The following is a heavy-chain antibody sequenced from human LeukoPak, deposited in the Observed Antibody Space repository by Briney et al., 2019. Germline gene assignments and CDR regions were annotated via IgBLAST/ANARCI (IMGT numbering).Heavy chain of an antibody. CDR1: GFTFSNSG. D-gene: IGHD3-10*01. Sequence: GGSLRLSCAASGFTFSNSGMSWVRQAPGKGLEWVSAISTDAGETHYADSVKGRFTISRDNGKSTIYLQMNSLRVDDTAIYYCAKAATYFYGSVTYDWFESWGQGTLVTVSS. J-gene: IGHJ5*01. V-gene: IGHV3-23*01. CDR2: ISTDAGET. CDR3: AKAATYFYGSVTYDWFES.